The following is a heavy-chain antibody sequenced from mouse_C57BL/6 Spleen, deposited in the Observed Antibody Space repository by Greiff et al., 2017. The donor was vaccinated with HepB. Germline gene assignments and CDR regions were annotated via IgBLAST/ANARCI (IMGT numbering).Heavy chain of an antibody. D-gene: IGHD3-2*02. CDR2: IDPSDSYT. CDR3: ARKGRDSSGYDYAMDY. J-gene: IGHJ4*01. Sequence: QVQLQQPGAELVMPGASVKLSCKASGYTFTSYWMHWVKQRPGQGLEWIGEIDPSDSYTNYNQKFKGKSTLTVDKSSSTAYMQLSSLTAEDSAVYYCARKGRDSSGYDYAMDYWGQGTSGTVSS. V-gene: IGHV1-69*01. CDR1: GYTFTSYW.